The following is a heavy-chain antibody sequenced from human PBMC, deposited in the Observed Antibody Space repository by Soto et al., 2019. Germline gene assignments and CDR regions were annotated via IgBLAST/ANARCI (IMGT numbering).Heavy chain of an antibody. V-gene: IGHV3-48*03. D-gene: IGHD5-18*01. CDR2: ISSSGSTI. J-gene: IGHJ4*02. CDR1: GFTFSSYE. Sequence: PGGSLRLSCAASGFTFSSYEMNWVRQAPGKGLEWVSYISSSGSTIYYADSVKGRFTISRDNAKNSLYLQMNSLRAEDTAVYYCARDAHIGYSYGGGVDYWGQGTLVTVSS. CDR3: ARDAHIGYSYGGGVDY.